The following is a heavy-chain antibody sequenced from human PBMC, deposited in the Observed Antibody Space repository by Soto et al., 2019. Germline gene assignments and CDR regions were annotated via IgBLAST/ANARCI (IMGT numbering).Heavy chain of an antibody. D-gene: IGHD2-2*01. CDR1: GFPFSSYP. Sequence: GGSLRLSCAASGFPFSSYPVRRVRQDPGKGLEWVSAISGSGGSTYDADSVKGRVTISRDNSKNTLYLQMNSLRADDTAVYYCARDLTQVPAAIAVPDSQYYWGQGTLVTVSS. CDR3: ARDLTQVPAAIAVPDSQYY. J-gene: IGHJ4*02. V-gene: IGHV3-23*01. CDR2: ISGSGGST.